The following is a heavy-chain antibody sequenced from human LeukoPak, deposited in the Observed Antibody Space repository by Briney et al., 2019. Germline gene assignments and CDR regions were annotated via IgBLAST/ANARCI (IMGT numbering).Heavy chain of an antibody. CDR1: GGSVSSGSYY. CDR3: ARSGGYWFDP. J-gene: IGHJ5*02. D-gene: IGHD1-26*01. CDR2: VYYSGST. V-gene: IGHV4-61*01. Sequence: SQTLSLTCAVSGGSVSSGSYYWSWIRQPPGKGLEWIGYVYYSGSTNYNPSLKSRVTISVDTSKNQFSLKLSSVTAADTAVYYCARSGGYWFDPWGQGTLVTVSS.